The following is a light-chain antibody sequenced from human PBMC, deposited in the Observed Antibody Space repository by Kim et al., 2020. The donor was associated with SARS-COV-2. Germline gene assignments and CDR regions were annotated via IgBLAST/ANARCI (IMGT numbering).Light chain of an antibody. V-gene: IGKV3-20*01. CDR1: QSVSNSA. CDR3: QQYGTSPYT. CDR2: GAS. Sequence: LFPEERATLSCRASQSVSNSALAWYQQKTGQAPRVLIHGASNRATGFPDRFSGSGSGTDFTLTISRLEPEDFAVYYCQQYGTSPYTFGQGTKLEI. J-gene: IGKJ2*01.